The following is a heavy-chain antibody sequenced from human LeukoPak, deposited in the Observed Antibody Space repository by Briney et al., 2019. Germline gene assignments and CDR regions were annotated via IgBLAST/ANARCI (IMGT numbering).Heavy chain of an antibody. V-gene: IGHV3-23*01. CDR1: GFTFSSYG. Sequence: GGSLRLSCDASGFTFSSYGMSWVRQAPGKGLEWVSGISGSGGRTYYADSVKGRFTISRDNSKNTLYLQMNSLRAEDTAVYYCAKQARYDTSGIDYWGQGILVTVSS. CDR2: ISGSGGRT. D-gene: IGHD3-22*01. J-gene: IGHJ4*02. CDR3: AKQARYDTSGIDY.